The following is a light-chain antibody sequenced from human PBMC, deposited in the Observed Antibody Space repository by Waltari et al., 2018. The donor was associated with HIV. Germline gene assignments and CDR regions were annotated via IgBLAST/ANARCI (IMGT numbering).Light chain of an antibody. CDR2: DKN. V-gene: IGLV3-19*01. J-gene: IGLJ3*02. CDR3: HSRDSSGDHLV. Sequence: SSEMTQDPAVSVALGQTVRITCQGDRLRSYYARWYQPKPGRAPVLRNFDKNHRPSGIPDRFSGSTSGNTASLTITGIQAEDEAEYYCHSRDSSGDHLVFGGGTNLTVL. CDR1: RLRSYY.